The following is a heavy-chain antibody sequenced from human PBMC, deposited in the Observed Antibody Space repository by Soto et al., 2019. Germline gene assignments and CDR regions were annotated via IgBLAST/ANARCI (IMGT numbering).Heavy chain of an antibody. D-gene: IGHD5-12*01. Sequence: GGSLRLSCAASGFTFSSYEMNWVRQAPGKGLEWGSYISSSGSTIYYADSVKGRFTISRDNAKNSLYLQMNSLRAEDTAVYYCAGAYSGFFYWGQGTLVTVSS. CDR3: AGAYSGFFY. J-gene: IGHJ4*02. CDR2: ISSSGSTI. V-gene: IGHV3-48*03. CDR1: GFTFSSYE.